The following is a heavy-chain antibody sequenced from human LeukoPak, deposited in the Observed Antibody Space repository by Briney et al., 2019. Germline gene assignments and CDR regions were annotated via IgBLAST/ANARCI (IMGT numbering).Heavy chain of an antibody. Sequence: GGSLRLSCAASGFTFSDYYMTWIRQAPGKGLEWVSCMSSSGSTIFYADSVKGRFTISRDNAKSSLFLQMNSLRAEDTAVYCARVNRVTAIQELDYWGQGTLVTASS. J-gene: IGHJ4*01. CDR2: MSSSGSTI. CDR1: GFTFSDYY. V-gene: IGHV3-11*01. CDR3: ARVNRVTAIQELDY. D-gene: IGHD2-21*02.